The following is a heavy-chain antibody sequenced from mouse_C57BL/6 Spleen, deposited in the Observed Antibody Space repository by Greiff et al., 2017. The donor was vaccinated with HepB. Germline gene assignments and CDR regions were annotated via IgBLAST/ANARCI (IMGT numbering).Heavy chain of an antibody. CDR1: GYTFTSYW. CDR2: IDPSDSYT. CDR3: ARYYYGSSPYAMDY. V-gene: IGHV1-69*01. Sequence: QVQLQQPGAELVMPGASVQLSCKASGYTFTSYWMHWVKQRPGQGLEWIGEIDPSDSYTNYNQKFKGKSTLTVDKSSSTAYMQLSSLTSEDSAVYYCARYYYGSSPYAMDYWGQGTSVTVSS. D-gene: IGHD1-1*01. J-gene: IGHJ4*01.